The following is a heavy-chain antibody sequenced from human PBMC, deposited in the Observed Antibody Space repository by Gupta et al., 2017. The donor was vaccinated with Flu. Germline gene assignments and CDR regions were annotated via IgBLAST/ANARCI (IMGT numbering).Heavy chain of an antibody. CDR1: GGSFSGYY. D-gene: IGHD3-10*01. J-gene: IGHJ4*02. V-gene: IGHV4-34*01. CDR2: INHSGST. Sequence: QVQLQQWGAGLLKPSETLSLTCAVYGGSFSGYYWSWIRQPPRKGLGWIGEINHSGSTNYNPSLKSRVTISVDTSKNQFSLKLSSVTAADTAVYYCARGSSTRRRYGSGSYAGKFYYFDYWGQGTLVTVSS. CDR3: ARGSSTRRRYGSGSYAGKFYYFDY.